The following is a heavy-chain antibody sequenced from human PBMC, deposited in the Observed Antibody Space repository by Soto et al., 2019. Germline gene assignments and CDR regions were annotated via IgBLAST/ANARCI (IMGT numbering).Heavy chain of an antibody. CDR3: ARRGSSSWYGY. CDR2: IYYSGST. CDR1: GGSISSSSYY. V-gene: IGHV4-39*01. J-gene: IGHJ4*02. Sequence: QLQLQESGPGLVKPSETLSLTCTVSGGSISSSSYYWGWIRQPPGKGLEWIGSIYYSGSTYYNPSLKSRVTLSVDTSKNQFSLKLISVTAADTAVYYCARRGSSSWYGYWGQGTLVTVSS. D-gene: IGHD6-13*01.